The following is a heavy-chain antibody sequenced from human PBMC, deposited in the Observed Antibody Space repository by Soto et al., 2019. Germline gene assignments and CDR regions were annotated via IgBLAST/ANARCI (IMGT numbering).Heavy chain of an antibody. D-gene: IGHD3-9*01. J-gene: IGHJ4*02. V-gene: IGHV3-23*01. CDR3: AKTHGLRYCDY. CDR2: ITAGGGST. CDR1: GFTFNTYA. Sequence: GGSLRLSCAASGFTFNTYAMTWVRQAPGKGLEWVSTITAGGGSTYYADSVKGRFTISRDNSRDTLYLQMNSLRAEDTALYYCAKTHGLRYCDYWGQGTLVTVSS.